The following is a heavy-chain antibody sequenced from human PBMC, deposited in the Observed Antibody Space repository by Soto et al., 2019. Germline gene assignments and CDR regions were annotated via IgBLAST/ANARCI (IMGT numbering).Heavy chain of an antibody. CDR1: GYTFSSYD. CDR3: ARGNDCTNGVCYRGFEFDY. Sequence: VSVKVSCKASGYTFSSYDIYWVRQATGQGLEWMGWMNPNSGNTGYAQKFQGRVTMTRNTSISTAYMELSSLGSEDTAVYYCARGNDCTNGVCYRGFEFDYWGQGTLVTVSS. J-gene: IGHJ4*02. CDR2: MNPNSGNT. D-gene: IGHD2-8*01. V-gene: IGHV1-8*01.